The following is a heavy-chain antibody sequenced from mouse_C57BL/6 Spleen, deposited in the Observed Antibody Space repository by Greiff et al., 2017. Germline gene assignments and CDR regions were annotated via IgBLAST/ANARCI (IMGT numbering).Heavy chain of an antibody. J-gene: IGHJ2*01. CDR2: IWSGGST. CDR1: GFSLTSYG. D-gene: IGHD1-1*01. Sequence: VKLMESGPGLVQPSQSLSITCTVSGFSLTSYGVHWVRQSPGKGLEWLGVIWSGGSTDYNAAFISRLSISKDNSKSQVFFKMNSLQADDTAIYYCARQGVVATYYFDYGGQGTTLTVSS. CDR3: ARQGVVATYYFDY. V-gene: IGHV2-2*01.